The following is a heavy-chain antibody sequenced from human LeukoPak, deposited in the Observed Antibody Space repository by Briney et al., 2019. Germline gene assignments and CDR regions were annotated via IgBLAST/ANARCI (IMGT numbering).Heavy chain of an antibody. J-gene: IGHJ4*02. D-gene: IGHD3-22*01. CDR3: ASEDYDSSGYYSFFDY. Sequence: GGSLRLSCVASGFAFSNYGMNWVRRAPGKGLEWLSYISSSSSSIYYADSVKGRFTISRDNAKNSLFLQMNSLRAEDTAVYYCASEDYDSSGYYSFFDYWGQGTLVTVSS. CDR1: GFAFSNYG. V-gene: IGHV3-48*01. CDR2: ISSSSSSI.